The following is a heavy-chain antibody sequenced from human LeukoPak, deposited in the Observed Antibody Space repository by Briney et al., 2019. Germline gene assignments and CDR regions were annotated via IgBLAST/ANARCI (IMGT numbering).Heavy chain of an antibody. J-gene: IGHJ4*02. CDR1: GFTVSSNY. CDR3: AKYYDSSGYYYYFDY. CDR2: MYSGGST. Sequence: GGSLRLSCAASGFTVSSNYMNWVRQAPGKGLEWVSVMYSGGSTFYGDSVKGRFTISRDNSKNTLYLQMNSLRAEDTAVYYCAKYYDSSGYYYYFDYWGQGTLVTVSS. V-gene: IGHV3-66*01. D-gene: IGHD3-22*01.